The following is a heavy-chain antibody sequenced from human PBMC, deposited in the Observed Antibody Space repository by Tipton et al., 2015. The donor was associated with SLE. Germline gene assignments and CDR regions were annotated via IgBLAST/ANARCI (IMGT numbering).Heavy chain of an antibody. V-gene: IGHV3-33*01. Sequence: SLRLSCAAPGFTFSSYGMHWVRQAPGKGLAWVAVIWYDGSNKYYADSVKGRFTISRDNSKNTLYLQMNSLRAADTAVYYCARLRDIVLYWGQGTLVTVSS. CDR3: ARLRDIVLY. D-gene: IGHD2-15*01. CDR2: IWYDGSNK. J-gene: IGHJ4*02. CDR1: GFTFSSYG.